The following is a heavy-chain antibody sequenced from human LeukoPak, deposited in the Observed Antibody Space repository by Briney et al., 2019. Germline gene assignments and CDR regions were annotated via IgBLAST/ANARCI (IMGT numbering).Heavy chain of an antibody. V-gene: IGHV3-9*01. CDR3: AKSIDSSGYYSPFYFDY. D-gene: IGHD3-22*01. Sequence: GGSQRLSCAVSGFTFDDYAMHWVRQVPGKGLEWVSGINWNSDSIGYADSVKGRFTVSRDNSKNTLYLQMKSLRAEDTAVYYCAKSIDSSGYYSPFYFDYWGQGTLVTVSS. J-gene: IGHJ4*02. CDR1: GFTFDDYA. CDR2: INWNSDSI.